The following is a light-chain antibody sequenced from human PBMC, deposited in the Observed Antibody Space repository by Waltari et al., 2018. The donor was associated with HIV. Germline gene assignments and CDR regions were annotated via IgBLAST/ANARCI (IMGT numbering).Light chain of an antibody. CDR3: CSYAGSSIVV. CDR2: EVS. J-gene: IGLJ2*01. CDR1: SLDFGGSTP. Sequence: QSALTQPASVSGSPGQSITISCTGTSLDFGGSTPLPWYQQHPGKAPKLRIYEVSKRPSGVSNRFSGSKSGNTASLTISGLQAEDEADYYCCSYAGSSIVVFGGGTKLTVL. V-gene: IGLV2-23*02.